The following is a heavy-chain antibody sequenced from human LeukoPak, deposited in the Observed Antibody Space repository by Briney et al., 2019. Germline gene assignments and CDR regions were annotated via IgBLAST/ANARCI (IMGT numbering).Heavy chain of an antibody. D-gene: IGHD4-23*01. J-gene: IGHJ4*02. CDR2: ISSSSSTI. CDR3: ASELYGGNSGFDY. CDR1: GFTFSSYS. Sequence: GGSLRLSCAASGFTFSSYSMNWVRQAPGKGLEWVSYISSSSSTIYYADSVKGRFTISRDNAKNSLYLQMNSLRAEDTAMYYCASELYGGNSGFDYWDQGTLVTVSS. V-gene: IGHV3-48*04.